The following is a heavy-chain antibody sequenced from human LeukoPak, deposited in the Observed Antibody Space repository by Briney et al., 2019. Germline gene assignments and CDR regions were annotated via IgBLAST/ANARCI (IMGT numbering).Heavy chain of an antibody. CDR2: TYYRSKWYN. Sequence: SQTLSLTCAISGDSVSINSAAWNWIRQSPSRGLEWLGRTYYRSKWYNDYAVSVKSRITINPDTSKNQFSLQLNSVTPEDTAVCYCARSATYYGSEPTDYWGQGTLVTVSS. CDR1: GDSVSINSAA. CDR3: ARSATYYGSEPTDY. V-gene: IGHV6-1*01. D-gene: IGHD3-10*01. J-gene: IGHJ4*02.